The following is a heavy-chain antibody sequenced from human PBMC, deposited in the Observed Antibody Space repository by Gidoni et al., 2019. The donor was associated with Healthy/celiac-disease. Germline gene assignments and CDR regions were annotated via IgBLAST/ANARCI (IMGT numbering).Heavy chain of an antibody. V-gene: IGHV3-30-3*01. CDR3: ARASTKGLRYYYYGMDV. J-gene: IGHJ6*02. Sequence: QGQLVASGGGVVQPGRSLRLSCAASGFTFSSSAMHWVRQAPGKGLEWVAVISYDGSNKYYADSVKGRFTISRDNSKNTLYLQMNSLRAEDTAVYYCARASTKGLRYYYYGMDVWGQGTTVTVSS. D-gene: IGHD2-2*01. CDR2: ISYDGSNK. CDR1: GFTFSSSA.